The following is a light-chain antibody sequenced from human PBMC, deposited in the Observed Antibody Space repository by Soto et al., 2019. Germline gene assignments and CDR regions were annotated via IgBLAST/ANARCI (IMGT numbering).Light chain of an antibody. J-gene: IGKJ4*01. V-gene: IGKV1-5*03. CDR2: KTS. Sequence: DIQMTQSPSTLSASVGDRVTITCRASQSISSWLAGYQQKPGKAPKVQIYKTSSLESGVPSRFSGSGSGTEFTLTITSLQSDDFASYYCQQCHIYPYTFGGGTKVNIK. CDR1: QSISSW. CDR3: QQCHIYPYT.